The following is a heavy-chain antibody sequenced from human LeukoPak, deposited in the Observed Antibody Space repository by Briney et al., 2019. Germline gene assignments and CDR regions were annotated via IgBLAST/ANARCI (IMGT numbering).Heavy chain of an antibody. Sequence: SETLSFTCTVSGYSISSGYYWGWIRQPPGKGLEWIGSIYHSGSTYYNPSLKSRVTISVDTSKNQFSLKLSSVTAADTAVYYCARLSLGMVRGVTIVGWFDPWGQGTLVTVSS. CDR1: GYSISSGYY. CDR2: IYHSGST. V-gene: IGHV4-38-2*02. D-gene: IGHD3-10*01. CDR3: ARLSLGMVRGVTIVGWFDP. J-gene: IGHJ5*02.